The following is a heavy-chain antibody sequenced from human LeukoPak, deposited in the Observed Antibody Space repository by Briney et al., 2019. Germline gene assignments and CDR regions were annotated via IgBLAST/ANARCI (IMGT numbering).Heavy chain of an antibody. V-gene: IGHV4-4*07. CDR3: ARETYYYDSSGYVD. D-gene: IGHD3-22*01. J-gene: IGHJ4*02. CDR1: GGSISSYY. CDR2: IYTSGST. Sequence: SETLSLTCTVSGGSISSYYWSWIRQPAGKGLEWIGRIYTSGSTNYNPSLKSRVTMSVDTSKNQFSLKLSSVTAADTAVYYCARETYYYDSSGYVDWGQGALVTVSS.